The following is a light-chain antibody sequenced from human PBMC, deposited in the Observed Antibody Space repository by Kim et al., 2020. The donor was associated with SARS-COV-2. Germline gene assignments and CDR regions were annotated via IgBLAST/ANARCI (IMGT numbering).Light chain of an antibody. V-gene: IGKV3-20*01. Sequence: STGERATLSCRASQSVGANYLAWYQQKPGQSPRLLIHGASTRATGIPDRFSGSGSGTDFSLTISRLEPEDFAVYWCLQFGNSPWTFGQGTKVDIK. J-gene: IGKJ1*01. CDR3: LQFGNSPWT. CDR1: QSVGANY. CDR2: GAS.